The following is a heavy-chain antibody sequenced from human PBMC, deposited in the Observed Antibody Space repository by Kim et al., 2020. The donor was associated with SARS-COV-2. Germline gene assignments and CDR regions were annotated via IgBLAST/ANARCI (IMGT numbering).Heavy chain of an antibody. CDR3: AKRITVGNHFDD. Sequence: GGSLRLSCAASGFTFSSYAMSWVRQAPGKGLEWVSAIGASGGSRYYADSVKGRFTISRDNSMNTLYLQMNSLRAEDTAVYYCAKRITVGNHFDDWGQGTLVTVSS. J-gene: IGHJ4*02. V-gene: IGHV3-23*01. D-gene: IGHD1-26*01. CDR1: GFTFSSYA. CDR2: IGASGGSR.